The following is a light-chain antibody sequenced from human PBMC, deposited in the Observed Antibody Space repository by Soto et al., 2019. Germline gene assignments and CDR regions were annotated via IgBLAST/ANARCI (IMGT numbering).Light chain of an antibody. J-gene: IGLJ2*01. CDR1: SSDGGIYSL. V-gene: IGLV2-23*01. CDR3: CAYVGSSTVA. Sequence: QSALTQPASVSGSPGQSITISCTGISSDGGIYSLVSWYQQHPGKAPKFIIYEGTKRPSGVSTRFSGSKSGYTASLTISGLQAEDEGDYYCCAYVGSSTVAFGGGTKVTVX. CDR2: EGT.